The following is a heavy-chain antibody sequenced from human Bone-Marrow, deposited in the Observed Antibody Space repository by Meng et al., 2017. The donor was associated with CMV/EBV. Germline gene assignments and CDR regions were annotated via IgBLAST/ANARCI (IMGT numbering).Heavy chain of an antibody. CDR1: GYTFTGYY. CDR2: INPNSGGI. V-gene: IGHV1-2*02. Sequence: ASVKVSCKASGYTFTGYYMHWVRQAPGQGLEWMGWINPNSGGINYAQKFQGRVTMTRDTSISTAYMELSRLRSDDTAVYYCARSYRKDDAFDIWGQGTMVTVSS. D-gene: IGHD1-14*01. CDR3: ARSYRKDDAFDI. J-gene: IGHJ3*02.